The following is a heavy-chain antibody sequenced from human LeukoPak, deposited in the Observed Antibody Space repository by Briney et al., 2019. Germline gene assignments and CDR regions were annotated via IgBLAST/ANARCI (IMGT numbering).Heavy chain of an antibody. CDR3: AKGDSGSYAVDY. D-gene: IGHD1-26*01. J-gene: IGHJ4*02. CDR2: ISGSGGST. V-gene: IGHV3-23*01. CDR1: GITFSAYA. Sequence: PGGSLRLSCAASGITFSAYAMTWVRQAPGKGPEWVSAISGSGGSTYYADSVKGRFTISRDNSNNTGYLKMNSLRDEDTAVYYCAKGDSGSYAVDYWGQGTLVTVSS.